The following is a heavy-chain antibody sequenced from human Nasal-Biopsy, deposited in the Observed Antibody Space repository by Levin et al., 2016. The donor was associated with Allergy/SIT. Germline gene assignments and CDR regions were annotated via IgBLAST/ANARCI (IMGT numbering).Heavy chain of an antibody. CDR2: ISGSGAYT. Sequence: GSLKISCAASGFTFSNYAMTWVRQAPGKGLEWVSAISGSGAYTYYADSVKGRFTISRDNSKRTLYLQMVSLRAEATAVYYCARASVLDFFYYYGMDVWGQGTTVTVSS. V-gene: IGHV3-23*01. CDR1: GFTFSNYA. D-gene: IGHD6-6*01. CDR3: ARASVLDFFYYYGMDV. J-gene: IGHJ6*02.